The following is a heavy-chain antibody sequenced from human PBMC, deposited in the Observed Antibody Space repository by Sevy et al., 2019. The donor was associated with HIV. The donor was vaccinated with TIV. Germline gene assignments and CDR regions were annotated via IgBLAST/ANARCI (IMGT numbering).Heavy chain of an antibody. CDR1: GFTFSSYG. D-gene: IGHD6-6*01. CDR3: AKDISPGSIAAREFDP. CDR2: ISYDGSNK. V-gene: IGHV3-30*18. J-gene: IGHJ5*02. Sequence: GGSLRLSCAASGFTFSSYGMHLVRQAPGKGLEWVAVISYDGSNKYYADSVKGRFTISRDNSKNTLYLQMNSLRAEDTAVYYCAKDISPGSIAAREFDPWGQGTLVTVSS.